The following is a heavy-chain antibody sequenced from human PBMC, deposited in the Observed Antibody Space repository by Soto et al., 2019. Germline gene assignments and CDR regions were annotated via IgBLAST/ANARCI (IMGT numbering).Heavy chain of an antibody. D-gene: IGHD1-1*01. Sequence: GGSLRLSCAASGFTFSSYWMSWVRQAPGKGLEWVANIKQDVSEKYYVDSVKGRFTISRDNAKNSLYLQMNSLRAEDTAVYYCARDPLERRDYYYGMDVWGQGTTVTVSS. CDR3: ARDPLERRDYYYGMDV. V-gene: IGHV3-7*05. CDR1: GFTFSSYW. CDR2: IKQDVSEK. J-gene: IGHJ6*02.